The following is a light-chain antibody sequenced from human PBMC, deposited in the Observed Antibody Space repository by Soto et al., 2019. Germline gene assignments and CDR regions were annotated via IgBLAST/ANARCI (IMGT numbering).Light chain of an antibody. Sequence: DIQMTQSPSSLSASVGDRVTIACRASQSIRNDLNWYQQKTGKAPKLLINAASTLQGGVPSRFSGSGSGTDFTLTISSLQPEDFATYSCQQSYSAPWTFGQGTKLEIK. J-gene: IGKJ1*01. V-gene: IGKV1-39*01. CDR2: AAS. CDR1: QSIRND. CDR3: QQSYSAPWT.